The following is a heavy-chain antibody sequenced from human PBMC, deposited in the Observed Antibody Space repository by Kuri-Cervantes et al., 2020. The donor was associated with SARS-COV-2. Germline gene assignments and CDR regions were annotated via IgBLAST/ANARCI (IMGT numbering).Heavy chain of an antibody. Sequence: GGSLRLSCAASGFTFSSYAMHWVRQAPGKGLEWVAVISYDGSNKYYADSVKGRFTTSRDNSKNTLYLQMNSLRAEDTAAYYCARGMGAGATSWSFDYWGQGTLVTVSS. J-gene: IGHJ4*02. CDR1: GFTFSSYA. D-gene: IGHD1-26*01. CDR2: ISYDGSNK. V-gene: IGHV3-30-3*01. CDR3: ARGMGAGATSWSFDY.